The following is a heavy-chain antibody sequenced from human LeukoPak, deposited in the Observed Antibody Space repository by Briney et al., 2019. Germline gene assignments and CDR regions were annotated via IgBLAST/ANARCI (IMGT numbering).Heavy chain of an antibody. CDR1: GGSMGSYY. CDR3: ARDKAWLDL. J-gene: IGHJ4*02. CDR2: IYSAGTT. D-gene: IGHD5-12*01. V-gene: IGHV4-4*07. Sequence: PSETLSLTCTVSGGSMGSYYWAWIRQPAGKGLEWIGRIYSAGTTTYNPALKSRVTMSIDMSKNQFSLTLRSMTAADTAVYYCARDKAWLDLWGQGTLVTVSS.